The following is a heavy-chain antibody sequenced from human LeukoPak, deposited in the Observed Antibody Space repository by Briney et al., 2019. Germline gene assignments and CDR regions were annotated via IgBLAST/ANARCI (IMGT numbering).Heavy chain of an antibody. J-gene: IGHJ5*01. CDR2: IHYSGST. CDR3: ARLVWLGESPGSWFDS. CDR1: GGSITSHF. V-gene: IGHV4-59*11. Sequence: SETLSLTCFVSGGSITSHFWSWIRQPPGKGLEWIGYIHYSGSTNYNPSLKSRVTISPDTSKNQLFLKLNSVTAADTAVYYCARLVWLGESPGSWFDSWGQGTLVTVSP. D-gene: IGHD3-10*01.